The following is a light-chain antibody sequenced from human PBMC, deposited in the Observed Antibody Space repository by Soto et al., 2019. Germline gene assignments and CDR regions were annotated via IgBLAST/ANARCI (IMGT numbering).Light chain of an antibody. CDR2: VAS. CDR1: QSVSSY. V-gene: IGKV3-15*01. J-gene: IGKJ1*01. CDR3: QQYNNWPWT. Sequence: IVLTQSPPTLSLSPGERATLSCRARQSVSSYLAWYQQKPGQAPRLLIYVASKSATGFPARFSGSGSGTDFTLTISSLQSEDFAVYYCQQYNNWPWTFGQGTKVDIK.